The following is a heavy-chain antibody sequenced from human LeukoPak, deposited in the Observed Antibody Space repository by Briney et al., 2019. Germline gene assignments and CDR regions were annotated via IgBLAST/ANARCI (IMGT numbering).Heavy chain of an antibody. D-gene: IGHD2-21*01. Sequence: GGSLRLSCAASGFTFSSYSMNWVRQAPGKGLEWVSSISSSSSYIYYADSVKGRFTISRDNAKNSLYLQMNSLRAEDTAVYYCAKCYSNYYYYYYMDVWGKGTTVTVSS. CDR3: AKCYSNYYYYYYMDV. CDR1: GFTFSSYS. V-gene: IGHV3-21*01. CDR2: ISSSSSYI. J-gene: IGHJ6*03.